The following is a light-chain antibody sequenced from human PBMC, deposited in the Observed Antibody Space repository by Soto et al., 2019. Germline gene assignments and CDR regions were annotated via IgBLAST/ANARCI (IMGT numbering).Light chain of an antibody. J-gene: IGKJ1*01. Sequence: EIVMTQSPATLSVSPGERATLSCRASQSVRSNLAWYQQKPGQAPRLLMYGASTRATGIPARFSGSGSGTEFTLTISSLQSEDFAVYYCEQYDNWPETVGQGTKVDIK. V-gene: IGKV3-15*01. CDR2: GAS. CDR1: QSVRSN. CDR3: EQYDNWPET.